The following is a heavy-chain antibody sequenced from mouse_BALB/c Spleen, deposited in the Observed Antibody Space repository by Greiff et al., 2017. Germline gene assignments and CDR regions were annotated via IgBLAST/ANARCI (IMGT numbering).Heavy chain of an antibody. Sequence: VQLQQSGAELARPGASVKLSCKASGYTFTSYWMQWVKQRPGQGLEWIGAIYPGDGDTRYTQKFKGKATLTADKSSSTAYMQLSSLASEDSAVYYCARGGIYYDYVLLAYWGQGTLVTVSA. V-gene: IGHV1-87*01. D-gene: IGHD2-4*01. CDR3: ARGGIYYDYVLLAY. J-gene: IGHJ3*01. CDR2: IYPGDGDT. CDR1: GYTFTSYW.